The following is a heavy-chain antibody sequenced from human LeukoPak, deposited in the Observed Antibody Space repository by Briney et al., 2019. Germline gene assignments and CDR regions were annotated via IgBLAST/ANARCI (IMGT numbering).Heavy chain of an antibody. CDR1: GLTFSNYA. CDR3: AKDRAYVAMVRGVLDY. Sequence: PGGSLRLSCAASGLTFSNYAMHWVRQAPGKGLEWVAFIRYNGNNQYYADSVKGRFTISRDNSKDTLYLQMNSLRADDTAVYYCAKDRAYVAMVRGVLDYWGQGTLVTASS. V-gene: IGHV3-30*02. J-gene: IGHJ4*02. D-gene: IGHD3-10*01. CDR2: IRYNGNNQ.